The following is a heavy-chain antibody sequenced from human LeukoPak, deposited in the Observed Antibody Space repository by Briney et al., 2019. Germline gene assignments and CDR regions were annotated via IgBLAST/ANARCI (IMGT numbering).Heavy chain of an antibody. Sequence: GGSLTLSCVASGFTFSEYWMSWVRQAPGRGPEWVGNIETDGDKKNYVDSVKGRFTISRDNAKNSLYLRMSSLRVEDTAVYYCARDIRSGFYTPDYWGRGTLVTVSS. CDR2: IETDGDKK. J-gene: IGHJ4*02. CDR3: ARDIRSGFYTPDY. CDR1: GFTFSEYW. D-gene: IGHD3-3*01. V-gene: IGHV3-7*01.